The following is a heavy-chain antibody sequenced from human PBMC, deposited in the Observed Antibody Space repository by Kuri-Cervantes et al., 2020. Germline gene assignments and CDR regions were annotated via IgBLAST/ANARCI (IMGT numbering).Heavy chain of an antibody. CDR3: AGGVSSSSARYNWFDP. J-gene: IGHJ5*02. V-gene: IGHV4-4*07. CDR2: IYTSRST. CDR1: GGSVSSYY. D-gene: IGHD6-6*01. Sequence: SETLSLTCTVSGGSVSSYYWSWIRQPAGKRLEWIGRIYTSRSTNYNPSLKSRVTMSVDTSKNQISLKLTSVTAADTAVYYCAGGVSSSSARYNWFDPWGQGTLVTVSS.